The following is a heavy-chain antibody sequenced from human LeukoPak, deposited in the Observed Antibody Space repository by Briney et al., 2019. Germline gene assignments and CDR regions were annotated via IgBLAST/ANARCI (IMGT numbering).Heavy chain of an antibody. V-gene: IGHV4-39*07. CDR1: GGSISSSSYY. D-gene: IGHD3-10*01. CDR2: IYYSGST. Sequence: PSETLSLTCTVSGGSISSSSYYWGWIRQPPGKGLEWIGSIYYSGSTYYNPSLKSRVTISVDTSKNQFSLKLSSVTAADTAVYYCAREATMVRGVRGYYFDYWGQGTLVTVSS. CDR3: AREATMVRGVRGYYFDY. J-gene: IGHJ4*02.